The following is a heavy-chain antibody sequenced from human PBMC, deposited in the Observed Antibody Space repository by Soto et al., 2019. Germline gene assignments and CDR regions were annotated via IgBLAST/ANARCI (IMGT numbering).Heavy chain of an antibody. D-gene: IGHD3-22*01. V-gene: IGHV4-59*01. J-gene: IGHJ4*02. Sequence: SETLSLTCTVSGGSISSYYWSWIRQPPGKGLEWIGYIYYSGSTNYNPSLKSRVTISVDTSKNQFSLKLSSVTAADTAVYYCARERITMIDYWGQGTLVTVSS. CDR1: GGSISSYY. CDR2: IYYSGST. CDR3: ARERITMIDY.